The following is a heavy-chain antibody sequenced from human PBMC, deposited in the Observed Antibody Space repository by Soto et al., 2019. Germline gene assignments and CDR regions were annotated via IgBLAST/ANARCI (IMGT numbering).Heavy chain of an antibody. V-gene: IGHV3-7*01. CDR1: GFTFSTYW. Sequence: GALRLSCAASGFTFSTYWMSWVRQIPGKGLEWVANIQQDGSEKYYVDSVKGRFTISRDNAENSLFLQMNSLRVEDTAVYYCARDRGWNIVVLPASFDFWGQGALVTVSS. CDR3: ARDRGWNIVVLPASFDF. CDR2: IQQDGSEK. D-gene: IGHD2-15*01. J-gene: IGHJ4*02.